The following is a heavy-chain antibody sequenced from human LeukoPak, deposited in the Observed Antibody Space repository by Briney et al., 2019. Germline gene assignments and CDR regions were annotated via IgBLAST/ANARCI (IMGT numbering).Heavy chain of an antibody. J-gene: IGHJ4*02. CDR3: TRDRSRAEDD. V-gene: IGHV3-7*01. D-gene: IGHD1-14*01. CDR2: INQGGSDK. CDR1: GGSLSGHW. Sequence: ETLSLTCTVSGGSLSGHWWSWVRQAPGKGLEWVANINQGGSDKYYVDSVKGRFTISRDNANNLLYLQMNSLRGEDTAVYYCTRDRSRAEDDWGQGTLVTVSS.